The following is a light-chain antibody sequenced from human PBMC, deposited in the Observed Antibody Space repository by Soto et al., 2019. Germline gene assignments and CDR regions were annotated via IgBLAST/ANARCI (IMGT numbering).Light chain of an antibody. CDR3: EQYGSTPLT. J-gene: IGKJ4*01. CDR1: QSVANNY. V-gene: IGKV3-20*01. Sequence: EIVLTQSPGTLSLSPGERATLSCRASQSVANNYLAWYQQKPGQAPRFLIYDASSRATGIPDRFSGSGSGTDSTLTISRLEPEDFAVYYCEQYGSTPLTFGGGTKVEIK. CDR2: DAS.